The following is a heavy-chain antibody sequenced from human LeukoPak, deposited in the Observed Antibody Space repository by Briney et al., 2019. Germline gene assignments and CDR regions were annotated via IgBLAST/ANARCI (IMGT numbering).Heavy chain of an antibody. V-gene: IGHV3-21*05. Sequence: GGSLRLSCAASKFTFSDYGMNWVRQAPGKGLEWVSYISSSSSYIYYADSVKGRFTISRDNAKNSLYLQMNSLRAEDTAVYYCARETIFGVVTIPHPGGWFDPWGQGTLVTVSS. CDR1: KFTFSDYG. CDR2: ISSSSSYI. J-gene: IGHJ5*02. D-gene: IGHD3-3*01. CDR3: ARETIFGVVTIPHPGGWFDP.